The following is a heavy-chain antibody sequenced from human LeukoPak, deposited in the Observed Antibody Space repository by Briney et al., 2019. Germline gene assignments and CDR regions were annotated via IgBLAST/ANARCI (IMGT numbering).Heavy chain of an antibody. Sequence: SETLSLTCTVSGGSISSYYWSWIRQPAGKGLEWIGRIYTSGSTNYNPSLKSRVTMSVDTSKNQFSLKLSSVTAADTAVYYCARDSGEKTYYDFWSGYYTEYWGQGTLVAVSS. J-gene: IGHJ4*02. V-gene: IGHV4-4*07. CDR2: IYTSGST. CDR1: GGSISSYY. CDR3: ARDSGEKTYYDFWSGYYTEY. D-gene: IGHD3-3*01.